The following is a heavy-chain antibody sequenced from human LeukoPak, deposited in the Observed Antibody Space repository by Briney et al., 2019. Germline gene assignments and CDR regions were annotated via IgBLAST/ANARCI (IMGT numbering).Heavy chain of an antibody. J-gene: IGHJ4*01. CDR1: GGSINNYY. D-gene: IGHD5-12*01. CDR2: IYYRGNT. Sequence: SETLSLTXTVSGGSINNYYWSWIRQPPGKGLEWIAYIYYRGNTNHNPSLKSRVTISVDTSNNPFSLRLSSVTAADTAMYFCARSPESGXSDYXXXXXLXTXS. CDR3: ARSPESGXSDY. V-gene: IGHV4-59*01.